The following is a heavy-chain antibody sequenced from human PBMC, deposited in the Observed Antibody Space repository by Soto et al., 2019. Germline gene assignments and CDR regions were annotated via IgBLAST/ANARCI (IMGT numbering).Heavy chain of an antibody. V-gene: IGHV3-7*01. CDR3: AREIRKASWSFSYCIDY. Sequence: EVQLVESGGGLVQPGGSLRLSCAASGFTFNTYWMTWVRQAPGKGLEWVANINQGGSEKYYVDSVKGRFAMSRDNARNSLYLDMNSLRAEDTAVYYGAREIRKASWSFSYCIDYWGQGTLVTVSS. D-gene: IGHD6-13*01. CDR1: GFTFNTYW. J-gene: IGHJ4*02. CDR2: INQGGSEK.